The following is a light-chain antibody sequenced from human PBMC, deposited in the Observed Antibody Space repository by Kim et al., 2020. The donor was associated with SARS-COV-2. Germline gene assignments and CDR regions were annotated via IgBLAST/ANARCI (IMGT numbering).Light chain of an antibody. Sequence: ASVRDRVTITGRVSQVISNDLGWYRQSAGRATKRLIYGAASLQGGVPSRVSGSGAGTEFTLTISSLQPEDFATYFCLQNNIYTSTLGHGTRRESK. CDR3: LQNNIYTST. CDR2: GAA. J-gene: IGKJ5*01. CDR1: QVISND. V-gene: IGKV1-17*01.